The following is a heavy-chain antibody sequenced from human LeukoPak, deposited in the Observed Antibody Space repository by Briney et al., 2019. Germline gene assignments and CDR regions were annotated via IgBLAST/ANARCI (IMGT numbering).Heavy chain of an antibody. CDR3: ARPTYDSSDYEYFQH. V-gene: IGHV1-24*01. CDR1: GYTLTELS. CDR2: FDLEDGET. Sequence: ASVKVSCKVSGYTLTELSIHWVRQTPGKGLEWMGGFDLEDGETIYAQKFQGRVTMTEDTSTDTAYMELSSLRSEDTAVYYCARPTYDSSDYEYFQHWGQGTLVTVPS. J-gene: IGHJ1*01. D-gene: IGHD3-22*01.